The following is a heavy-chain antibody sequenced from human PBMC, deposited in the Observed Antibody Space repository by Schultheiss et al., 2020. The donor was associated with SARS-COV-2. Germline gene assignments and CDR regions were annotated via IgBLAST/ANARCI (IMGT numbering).Heavy chain of an antibody. V-gene: IGHV3-66*01. CDR3: ARDKLRLRLFDY. CDR2: IYSCGST. Sequence: GGSLRLSCAASGFTFSSYWMSWVRQAPGKGLEWVSVIYSCGSTYYADSVKGRFTISRDNSKNTLYLQMNSLRAEDTAVYYCARDKLRLRLFDYWGQGTLVTVSS. J-gene: IGHJ4*02. CDR1: GFTFSSYW. D-gene: IGHD4-17*01.